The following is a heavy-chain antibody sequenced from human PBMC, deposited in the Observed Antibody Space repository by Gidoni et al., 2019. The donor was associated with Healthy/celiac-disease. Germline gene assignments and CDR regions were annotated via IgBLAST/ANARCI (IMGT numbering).Heavy chain of an antibody. Sequence: EVQLVESGGGLVQPGGSLRLSCAASGFTFSSYDMQGVRHATGKGLEWVSAIGTAGDTYYPGSVKGRFTISRENAKNSLYLQMNSLRAGDTAVYYCARDRWVTTRYYGMDVWGQGTTVTVSS. CDR2: IGTAGDT. D-gene: IGHD4-17*01. V-gene: IGHV3-13*01. J-gene: IGHJ6*02. CDR1: GFTFSSYD. CDR3: ARDRWVTTRYYGMDV.